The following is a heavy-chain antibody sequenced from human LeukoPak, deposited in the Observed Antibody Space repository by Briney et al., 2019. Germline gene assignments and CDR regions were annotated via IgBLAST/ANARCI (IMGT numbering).Heavy chain of an antibody. V-gene: IGHV3-23*01. CDR2: VSPPGGGT. Sequence: GGSLRLSCAASGFSFSYHGMNWVRQAPGKGLEWVSGVSPPGGGTYYADSVKGRFTISRDNSKNTLYLQMNSLRAEDTAVYYCAKDNGDGYNPGYFDYWGQGTLVTVSS. CDR3: AKDNGDGYNPGYFDY. J-gene: IGHJ4*02. CDR1: GFSFSYHG. D-gene: IGHD5-24*01.